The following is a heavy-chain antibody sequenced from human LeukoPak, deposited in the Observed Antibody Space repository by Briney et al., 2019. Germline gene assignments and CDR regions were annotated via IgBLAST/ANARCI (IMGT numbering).Heavy chain of an antibody. CDR1: GYTFTSYG. D-gene: IGHD6-13*01. Sequence: SVKVSCKASGYTFTSYGISWVRQAPGQGLEWMGRIIPILGIANYAQKFQGRVTITADKSTSTAYMELSSLRSEDTAVYYCARVRAGIAAAGYDYWGQGTLVTVSS. V-gene: IGHV1-69*04. CDR3: ARVRAGIAAAGYDY. CDR2: IIPILGIA. J-gene: IGHJ4*02.